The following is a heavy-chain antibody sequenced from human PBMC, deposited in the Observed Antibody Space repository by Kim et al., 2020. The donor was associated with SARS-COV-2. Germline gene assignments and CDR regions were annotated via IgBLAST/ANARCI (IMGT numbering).Heavy chain of an antibody. CDR3: ARTVSTSGWFDP. Sequence: GYAKKFQGRVTMTRNTSISTAYMELNSLRSEDTAVYYCARTVSTSGWFDPWGQGTLVTVSS. V-gene: IGHV1-8*01. J-gene: IGHJ5*02.